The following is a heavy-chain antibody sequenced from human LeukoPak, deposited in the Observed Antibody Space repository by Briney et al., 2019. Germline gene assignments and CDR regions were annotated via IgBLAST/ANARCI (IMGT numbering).Heavy chain of an antibody. CDR2: INPNSGGT. J-gene: IGHJ6*02. CDR1: GYTFTGYY. Sequence: PGASVKVSCKASGYTFTGYYMHWVRQAPGQGLEWMGWINPNSGGTNYAQKFQGRVTMTRDTSISTAYMELSRLRSDDTAVYYCASSLYDVVYYYGMDVWGQGTTVTVSS. CDR3: ASSLYDVVYYYGMDV. V-gene: IGHV1-2*02. D-gene: IGHD3-22*01.